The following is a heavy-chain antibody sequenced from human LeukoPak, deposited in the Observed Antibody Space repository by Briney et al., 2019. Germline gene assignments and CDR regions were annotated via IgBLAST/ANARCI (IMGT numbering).Heavy chain of an antibody. CDR3: AKDQVRYGSGIEPFDY. D-gene: IGHD3-10*01. CDR2: ISGSGGST. CDR1: GFTLSSYA. Sequence: GGSLRLSCAASGFTLSSYAMSWVRQAPGKGLEWVSDISGSGGSTYYADSVKGRFTISRDNSKNTLYLQMNSLRAEDTAVYYCAKDQVRYGSGIEPFDYWGQGTLVTVSS. J-gene: IGHJ4*02. V-gene: IGHV3-23*01.